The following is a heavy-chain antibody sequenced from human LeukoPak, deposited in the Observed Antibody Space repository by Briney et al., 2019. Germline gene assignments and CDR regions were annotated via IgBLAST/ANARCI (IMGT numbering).Heavy chain of an antibody. D-gene: IGHD2-8*01. V-gene: IGHV4-59*01. CDR3: ARLNDCTNGVCFYYFDF. J-gene: IGHJ4*02. Sequence: SETRSLTCTVSGGSISSYYWSWIRQPPGKGLEWIGYIYYSGSTNYNPSLKSRVTISVDTSKNQFSLKLSSVTAADTAVYYCARLNDCTNGVCFYYFDFWGQGTLVTVSS. CDR2: IYYSGST. CDR1: GGSISSYY.